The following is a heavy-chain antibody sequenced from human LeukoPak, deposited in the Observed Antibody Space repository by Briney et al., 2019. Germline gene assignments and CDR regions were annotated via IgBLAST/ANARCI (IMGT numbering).Heavy chain of an antibody. CDR3: AREGPYSSSSDYYYYYMDV. CDR2: IYYSGST. V-gene: IGHV4-39*07. J-gene: IGHJ6*03. CDR1: GGSISSSSYY. D-gene: IGHD6-6*01. Sequence: PSETLSLTCTVSGGSISSSSYYWGWIRQPPGKGLEWIGSIYYSGSTYYNPSLKSRVTISVDTSKNQFSLKLSSVTAADTAVYYCAREGPYSSSSDYYYYYMDVWGKGTTVTVSS.